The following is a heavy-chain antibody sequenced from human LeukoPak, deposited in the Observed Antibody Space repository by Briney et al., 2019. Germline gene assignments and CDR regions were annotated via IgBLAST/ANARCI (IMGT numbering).Heavy chain of an antibody. CDR3: ARYGDLRFDC. V-gene: IGHV1-18*01. J-gene: IGHJ4*02. Sequence: GASVKVSCKASGYTFTSYGISWVRQAPGQGIEWMGWISAYSGNTNYAQKFQGRVTMTTDTSTNTSYMDLRSLRSDDTAVYYCARYGDLRFDCWGKGTLVTVSS. CDR2: ISAYSGNT. D-gene: IGHD2-21*02. CDR1: GYTFTSYG.